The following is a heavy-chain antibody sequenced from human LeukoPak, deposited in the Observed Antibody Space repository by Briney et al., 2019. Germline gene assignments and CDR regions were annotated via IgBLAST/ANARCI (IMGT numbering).Heavy chain of an antibody. V-gene: IGHV4-59*01. Sequence: SETLSLTCTVSGVSISSYYWSWIRQPPGKGLEWIGYIIYTGSTNYNPSLKSRVTISVDTSKNQFSLKLSSVTAADTAVYYCVRVRRDSSGYYYFDYWGQGTLVTVSS. D-gene: IGHD3-22*01. CDR1: GVSISSYY. CDR3: VRVRRDSSGYYYFDY. J-gene: IGHJ4*02. CDR2: IIYTGST.